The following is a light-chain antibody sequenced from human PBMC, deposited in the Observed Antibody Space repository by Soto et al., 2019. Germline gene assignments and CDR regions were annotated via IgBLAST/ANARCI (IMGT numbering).Light chain of an antibody. J-gene: IGKJ2*01. CDR3: QQYHNWPPQYT. CDR2: GAS. CDR1: QSVASN. V-gene: IGKV3-15*01. Sequence: EVVMTQSPASLSVSPGDGATLSCRASQSVASNAAWYSQKPGHGPRLLIHGASTRVVGVPARFSGSGSGTDFTLTINRLQSEDIAVYYCQQYHNWPPQYTFGQGKKLQIK.